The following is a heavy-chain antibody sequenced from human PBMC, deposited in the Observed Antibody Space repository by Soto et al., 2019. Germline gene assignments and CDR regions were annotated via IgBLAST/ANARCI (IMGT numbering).Heavy chain of an antibody. Sequence: QVQLVQSGAEVKKPGSSVKVSCKASGGTFSSYAISWVRQAPGQGLEWMGGVSPIFGTANYAQKFEGRVTLTADESTSTAYMELSSLRSEDTAVYYCARSTPHAARVTIYYYYYGMDVWGQGTTVTVSS. J-gene: IGHJ6*02. D-gene: IGHD6-6*01. V-gene: IGHV1-69*01. CDR2: VSPIFGTA. CDR1: GGTFSSYA. CDR3: ARSTPHAARVTIYYYYYGMDV.